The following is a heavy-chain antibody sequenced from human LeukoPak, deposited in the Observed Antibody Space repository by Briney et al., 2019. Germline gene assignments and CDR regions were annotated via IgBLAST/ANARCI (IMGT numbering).Heavy chain of an antibody. CDR2: ISAYNGNT. CDR1: GYTFTSYG. CDR3: AREFYDSSGYPQAFDY. J-gene: IGHJ4*02. D-gene: IGHD3-22*01. Sequence: ASVKVSCKASGYTFTSYGISWVRQAPGQGLEWMGWISAYNGNTNYAQKLQGRVTMTTDTSTSTAYMELSSLRSDDTAVYYCAREFYDSSGYPQAFDYWGQGTLVTVSS. V-gene: IGHV1-18*01.